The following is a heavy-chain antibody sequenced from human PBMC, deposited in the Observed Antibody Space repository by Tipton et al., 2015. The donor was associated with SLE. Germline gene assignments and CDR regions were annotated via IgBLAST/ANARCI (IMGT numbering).Heavy chain of an antibody. D-gene: IGHD3-22*01. CDR2: IRYDGSNK. V-gene: IGHV3-30*02. CDR1: GFTFSSYG. CDR3: AKGAIRYDSSGYFDY. J-gene: IGHJ4*02. Sequence: LSLTCAASGFTFSSYGMHWVRQAPGKGLEWVAFIRYDGSNKYYADSVKGRFTISRDNSKNTLYLQMNSLRAEDTAVYYCAKGAIRYDSSGYFDYWGQGTLVTVSS.